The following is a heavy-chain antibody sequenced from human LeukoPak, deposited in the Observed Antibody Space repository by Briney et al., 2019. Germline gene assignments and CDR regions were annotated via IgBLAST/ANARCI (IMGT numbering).Heavy chain of an antibody. D-gene: IGHD3-10*01. CDR1: GYTFTSYG. Sequence: ASVKVSFKASGYTFTSYGISWVRQAPGQGLEWMGWISAYNGNTNYAQKLQGRVTMTTDTSTSTAYMELRSLRSDDTAVYYCARPRTMVRGVIRFFGDAFDIWGQGTMVTVSS. CDR2: ISAYNGNT. J-gene: IGHJ3*02. CDR3: ARPRTMVRGVIRFFGDAFDI. V-gene: IGHV1-18*01.